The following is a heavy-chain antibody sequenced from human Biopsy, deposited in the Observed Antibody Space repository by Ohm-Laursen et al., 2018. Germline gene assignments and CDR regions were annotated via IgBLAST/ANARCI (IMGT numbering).Heavy chain of an antibody. CDR1: GFTFSGFS. D-gene: IGHD4/OR15-4a*01. Sequence: SLRLSCAASGFTFSGFSMNWVRQAPGKGLEWVSSISASGNHIYYTDSVKGRFTVSRDNSKNTLYLQLNSLRVEDTALYYCAKDRRTMRVWYFDLWGRGTLVTVSS. CDR3: AKDRRTMRVWYFDL. J-gene: IGHJ2*01. CDR2: ISASGNHI. V-gene: IGHV3-21*04.